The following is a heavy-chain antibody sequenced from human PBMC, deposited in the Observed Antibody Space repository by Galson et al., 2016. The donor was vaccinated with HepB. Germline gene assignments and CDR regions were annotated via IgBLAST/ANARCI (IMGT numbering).Heavy chain of an antibody. J-gene: IGHJ4*02. Sequence: SLRLSCAASGFTFSSYGMHWVRQAPGKGLEWVAVIWYDGSNKYYADSVKGRLTISRDNSKNTLYLQMNSLRAEDTAVYYCASGIVATSDNWGQGTLVTVSS. CDR2: IWYDGSNK. D-gene: IGHD5-12*01. CDR1: GFTFSSYG. CDR3: ASGIVATSDN. V-gene: IGHV3-33*01.